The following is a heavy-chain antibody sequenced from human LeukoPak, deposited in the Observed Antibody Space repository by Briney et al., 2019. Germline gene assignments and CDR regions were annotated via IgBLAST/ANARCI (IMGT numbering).Heavy chain of an antibody. CDR1: GFTFSSYS. Sequence: GGSLRLSCAASGFTFSSYSMNWVRQAPGKGLEWVSYIGDSSSTIYYTDSVKGRFTISRDNAKNSLYLQMNSLRAEGTAVYYCARGRPGKYCDYWGQGTLVTVSS. V-gene: IGHV3-48*01. J-gene: IGHJ4*02. CDR3: ARGRPGKYCDY. D-gene: IGHD1-26*01. CDR2: IGDSSSTI.